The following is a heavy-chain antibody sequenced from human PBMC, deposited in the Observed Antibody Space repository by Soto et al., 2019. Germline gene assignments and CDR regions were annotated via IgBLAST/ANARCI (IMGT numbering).Heavy chain of an antibody. CDR1: GFTFSDFA. J-gene: IGHJ6*02. CDR3: AAPRDEYGSGVSWFTYGMDI. CDR2: LDGAGGST. D-gene: IGHD3-10*01. Sequence: LRLSCLASGFTFSDFAMTWVRHVPGRGLEWVASLDGAGGSTYYAESVRGRFSISRDNSQNTLFLQMKRLTVDDTAIYYCAAPRDEYGSGVSWFTYGMDIWGQGTTVTVSS. V-gene: IGHV3-23*01.